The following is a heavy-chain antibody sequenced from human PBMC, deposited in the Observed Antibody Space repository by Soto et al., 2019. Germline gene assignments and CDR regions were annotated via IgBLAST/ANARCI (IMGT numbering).Heavy chain of an antibody. D-gene: IGHD2-15*01. CDR2: ISYDGNTQ. J-gene: IGHJ6*02. CDR1: VFTFVNHC. CDR3: ARIVVEVYVNDGMDV. V-gene: IGHV3-30-3*02. Sequence: VGSRRLACSSAVFTFVNHCFEWVRQAAGKWLEWVAAISYDGNTQYYADSVKGRLTISRDDSKNMLYLQMNSLTAEDKAVYYCARIVVEVYVNDGMDVWGQRTTVTVSS.